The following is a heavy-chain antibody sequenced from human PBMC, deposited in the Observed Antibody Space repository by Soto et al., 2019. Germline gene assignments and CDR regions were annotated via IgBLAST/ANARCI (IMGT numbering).Heavy chain of an antibody. Sequence: NAWMNWVRQAPGKGLAWVCRIKSKTDCGTTDYAAPVKGRFTISRDDSKNTLYLQMNSLKTEDTAVYYCTTDGSSYHYYYYYGMDVWGQGTTVTVSS. D-gene: IGHD6-6*01. CDR3: TTDGSSYHYYYYYGMDV. V-gene: IGHV3-15*07. J-gene: IGHJ6*02. CDR1: NAW. CDR2: IKSKTDCGTT.